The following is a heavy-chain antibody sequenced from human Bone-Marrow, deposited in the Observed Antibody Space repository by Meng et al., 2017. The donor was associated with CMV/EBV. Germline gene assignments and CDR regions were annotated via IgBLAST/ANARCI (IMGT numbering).Heavy chain of an antibody. CDR1: GFTFSSYG. V-gene: IGHV3-30*02. D-gene: IGHD3-10*01. CDR3: AKSYYGSGSNPIDY. J-gene: IGHJ4*02. CDR2: IRYDGSKK. Sequence: GESLKISCAASGFTFSSYGMHWVRQAPGKGLEWVAFIRYDGSKKYYADSVKGRFTISRDNSENMVYVQMNSLRAEDTAVYYCAKSYYGSGSNPIDYWGQGTLVTGSS.